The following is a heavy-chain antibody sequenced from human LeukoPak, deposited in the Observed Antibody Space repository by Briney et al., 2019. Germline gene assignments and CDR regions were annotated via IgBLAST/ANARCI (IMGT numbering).Heavy chain of an antibody. Sequence: PGGSLRLSCAASGFTFSSYSMNWVRQAPGKGLEWVSSISSSSSYIYYADSVKGRFTISRDNAKNSLYLQMNSLRAEDTAVYYCARGTGTTFTPDAFDIWGQGTMVTVSS. J-gene: IGHJ3*02. CDR1: GFTFSSYS. CDR3: ARGTGTTFTPDAFDI. V-gene: IGHV3-21*01. CDR2: ISSSSSYI. D-gene: IGHD1-7*01.